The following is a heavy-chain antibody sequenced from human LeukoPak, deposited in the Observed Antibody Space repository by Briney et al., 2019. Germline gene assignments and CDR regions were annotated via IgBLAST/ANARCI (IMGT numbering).Heavy chain of an antibody. CDR1: GYTFTGYY. D-gene: IGHD2-21*02. CDR2: INPNSGGT. CDR3: ARGHHVVVATATWASDAFDL. Sequence: ASVKVSCKASGYTFTGYYMHWVRQAPGQGLEWMGWINPNSGGTNYAQKFQGWVTMTRDTSISTAYLQWNSLKASDTAMYYCARGHHVVVATATWASDAFDLWGQGTMVIVSS. J-gene: IGHJ3*01. V-gene: IGHV1-2*04.